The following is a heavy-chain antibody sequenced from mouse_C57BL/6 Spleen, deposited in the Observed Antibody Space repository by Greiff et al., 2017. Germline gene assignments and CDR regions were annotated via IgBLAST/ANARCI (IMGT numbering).Heavy chain of an antibody. J-gene: IGHJ3*01. Sequence: VQLQQPGAELVMPGASVKLSCKASGYTFTSYWMHWVKQRPGQGLEWIGEIDPSDSYTNYNQKFKGKSTLTVDKSSSTAYMQLSSLTSEDSAVYYCARRYYGSSPWFAYWGQGTLVTVSA. CDR1: GYTFTSYW. D-gene: IGHD1-1*01. CDR2: IDPSDSYT. V-gene: IGHV1-69*01. CDR3: ARRYYGSSPWFAY.